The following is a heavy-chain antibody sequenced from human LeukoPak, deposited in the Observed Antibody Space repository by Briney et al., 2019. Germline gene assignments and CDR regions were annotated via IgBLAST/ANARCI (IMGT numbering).Heavy chain of an antibody. V-gene: IGHV4-39*07. CDR3: ARVRTLLTGYWEAFDP. CDR2: IYYSGST. CDR1: GGSISSSSYY. J-gene: IGHJ5*02. Sequence: SETLSLTCTVSGGSISSSSYYWGWIRQPPGKGLEWIGSIYYSGSTYYNPSLKSRVTMSVDTSKNQFSLKLSSVTAADTAVYYCARVRTLLTGYWEAFDPWGQGTLVTVSS. D-gene: IGHD3-9*01.